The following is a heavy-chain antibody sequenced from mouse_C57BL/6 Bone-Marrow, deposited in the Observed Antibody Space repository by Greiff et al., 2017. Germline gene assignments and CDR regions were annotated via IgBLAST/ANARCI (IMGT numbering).Heavy chain of an antibody. CDR1: GFTFSSYG. V-gene: IGHV5-6*02. CDR3: ARRQLTLYYFDY. J-gene: IGHJ2*01. D-gene: IGHD3-3*01. CDR2: ISSGGSYT. Sequence: EVKLVESGGDLVKPGGSLKLSCAASGFTFSSYGMSWVRQTPDKRLEWVATISSGGSYTYYPDSVKGRFTISRDNAKNTLYLQMSSLKSEDTAMYYCARRQLTLYYFDYWGQGTTLTVSS.